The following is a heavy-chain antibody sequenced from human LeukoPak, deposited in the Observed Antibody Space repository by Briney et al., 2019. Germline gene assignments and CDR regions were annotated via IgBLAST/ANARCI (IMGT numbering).Heavy chain of an antibody. CDR1: GGSISINSYY. CDR3: ARSGQQLLFAFDI. Sequence: SETLSLTCSVSGGSISINSYYWGWIRQAPGKGLEWIGSIYYSGSTYYNPSLKSRVTISVDTSNNHFSLKLNSVTAADTAVYYCARSGQQLLFAFDIWGQGTMVTVSS. CDR2: IYYSGST. D-gene: IGHD6-13*01. J-gene: IGHJ3*02. V-gene: IGHV4-39*02.